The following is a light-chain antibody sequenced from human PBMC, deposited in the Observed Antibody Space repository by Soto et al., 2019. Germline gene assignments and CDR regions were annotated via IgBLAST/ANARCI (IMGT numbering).Light chain of an antibody. CDR3: SSYTSSSTYV. CDR2: DVS. Sequence: QSVLTQPASVSGSPGQSITVSCTGTSSDIGGYNYVSWYQQHPVKAPKLMIYDVSNRPSGVSNRFSGSKSGNTASLTISRLQAEDEADYYCSSYTSSSTYVFGTGTKLTVL. J-gene: IGLJ1*01. V-gene: IGLV2-14*01. CDR1: SSDIGGYNY.